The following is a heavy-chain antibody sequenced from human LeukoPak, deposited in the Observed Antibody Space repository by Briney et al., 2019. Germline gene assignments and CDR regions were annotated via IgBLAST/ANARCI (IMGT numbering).Heavy chain of an antibody. CDR2: ISGSGGNT. D-gene: IGHD3-3*01. V-gene: IGHV3-23*01. J-gene: IGHJ4*02. CDR3: AREHDFWSGYFAY. Sequence: PGGSLRLSCATSGFTFSSYAMGWVRQAPGKGLEWVSAISGSGGNTYYADSVRGRFTISRDNSQNTLYLQMNSLRAEDTAVYYCAREHDFWSGYFAYWGQGTLVTVSS. CDR1: GFTFSSYA.